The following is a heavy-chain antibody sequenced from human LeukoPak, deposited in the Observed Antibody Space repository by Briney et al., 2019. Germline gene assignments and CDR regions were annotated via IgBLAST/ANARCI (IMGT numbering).Heavy chain of an antibody. D-gene: IGHD3-9*01. CDR2: IFPGDSDT. CDR1: GFTFTSYW. V-gene: IGHV5-51*01. J-gene: IGHJ4*02. Sequence: GASVKVSCKASGFTFTSYWIGWVRQMPGKGLEWMGIIFPGDSDTRYSPSFQGQVTISADKSIGTAYLQWSSLKASDTAIYYCARSKLGSLTVPFDYWGQGTLVTVSS. CDR3: ARSKLGSLTVPFDY.